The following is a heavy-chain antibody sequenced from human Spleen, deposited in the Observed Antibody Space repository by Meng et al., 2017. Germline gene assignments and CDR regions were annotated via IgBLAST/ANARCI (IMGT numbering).Heavy chain of an antibody. V-gene: IGHV4-39*07. D-gene: IGHD3-10*01. CDR2: IFYRGST. J-gene: IGHJ3*02. CDR3: ARDRGVSGSPDAFDT. CDR1: GFDFSSYW. Sequence: ESLKISCAASGFDFSSYWMHWVRQGPGKGLEWIATIFYRGSTYYNPSLKSRLTISVDTSKSQFSLTLSSVTAADTAMYYCARDRGVSGSPDAFDTWGQGTMVTVSS.